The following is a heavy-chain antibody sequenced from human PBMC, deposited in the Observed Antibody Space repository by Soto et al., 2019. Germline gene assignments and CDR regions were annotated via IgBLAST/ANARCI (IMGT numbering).Heavy chain of an antibody. CDR3: ARAHGGYYYYGMDV. D-gene: IGHD3-10*01. Sequence: SETLSLTCAVYGGSFSGYYWSWIRQPPGEGLEWIGEINHSGSTNYNPSLKSRVTISVDTSKNQFSLKLSSVTAADTAVYYCARAHGGYYYYGMDVWGQGTTVTVSS. CDR1: GGSFSGYY. J-gene: IGHJ6*02. V-gene: IGHV4-34*01. CDR2: INHSGST.